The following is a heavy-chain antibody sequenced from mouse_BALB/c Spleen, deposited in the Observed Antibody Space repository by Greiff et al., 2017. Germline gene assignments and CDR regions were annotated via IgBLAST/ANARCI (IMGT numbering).Heavy chain of an antibody. V-gene: IGHV5-4*02. CDR2: ISDGGSYT. CDR3: ARAGDGYYWYFDV. D-gene: IGHD2-3*01. CDR1: GFTFSDYY. Sequence: EVHLVESGGGLVKPGGSLKLSCAASGFTFSDYYMYWVRQTPEKRLEWVATISDGGSYTYYPDSVKGRFTISRDNAKNNLYLQMSSLKSEDTAMYYCARAGDGYYWYFDVWGAGTTVTVSS. J-gene: IGHJ1*01.